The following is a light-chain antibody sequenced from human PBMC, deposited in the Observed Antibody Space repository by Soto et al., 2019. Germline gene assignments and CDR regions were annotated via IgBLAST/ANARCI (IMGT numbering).Light chain of an antibody. Sequence: EIVLTQSPGTLSLSPGERATLSCRASQSVSSSYLAWYQQKPGQAPRLLIYGASSRATCIPDRFSGSGSGTDFTLTISRLEPEDFAVYYCQQYGSSLPSTFGQGTKLEIK. V-gene: IGKV3-20*01. CDR3: QQYGSSLPST. CDR2: GAS. J-gene: IGKJ2*01. CDR1: QSVSSSY.